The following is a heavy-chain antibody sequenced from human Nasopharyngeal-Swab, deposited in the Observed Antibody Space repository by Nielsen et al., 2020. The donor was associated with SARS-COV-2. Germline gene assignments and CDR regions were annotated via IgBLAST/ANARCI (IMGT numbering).Heavy chain of an antibody. CDR3: VKSGYDGISFDP. J-gene: IGHJ5*02. CDR1: GYTFTSYG. Sequence: ASVKVSCKASGYTFTSYGISWVRQAPGQGLEWMGWISAYNGNTNYAQKLQGRVTMTTDTSTSTAYMELSSLRSDDTAVYYCVKSGYDGISFDPWGQGTLVTVSS. V-gene: IGHV1-18*01. D-gene: IGHD5-12*01. CDR2: ISAYNGNT.